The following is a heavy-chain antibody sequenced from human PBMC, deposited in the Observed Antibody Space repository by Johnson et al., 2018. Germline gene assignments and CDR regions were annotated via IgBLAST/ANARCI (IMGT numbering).Heavy chain of an antibody. J-gene: IGHJ6*02. V-gene: IGHV3-7*01. CDR2: IKKDGSEK. D-gene: IGHD7-27*01. CDR1: EFTCSSYW. Sequence: EQLVESGGGVAQPGRSLRLSCAASEFTCSSYWMTWVRQAPGKGLEWAASIKKDGSEKYHVDSVKGRFAISRDNARNSVYLQMNSLRAEDTAVYYCARDRDTGDGFDVWGQGTTVTVSS. CDR3: ARDRDTGDGFDV.